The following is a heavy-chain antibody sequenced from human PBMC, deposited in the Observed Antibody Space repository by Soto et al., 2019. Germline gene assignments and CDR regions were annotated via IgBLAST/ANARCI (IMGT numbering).Heavy chain of an antibody. CDR2: ISWNSGSL. CDR3: AKDKYISSGPFDY. J-gene: IGHJ4*02. D-gene: IGHD6-13*01. CDR1: GFTFDDYA. V-gene: IGHV3-9*01. Sequence: PGGSLRLSCAASGFTFDDYAMHWVRQTPGKGLEWVSGISWNSGSLDYADSVKGRFTISRDNAKNSLYLQMNSLRAEDTAMYYCAKDKYISSGPFDYWGQGTLVTV.